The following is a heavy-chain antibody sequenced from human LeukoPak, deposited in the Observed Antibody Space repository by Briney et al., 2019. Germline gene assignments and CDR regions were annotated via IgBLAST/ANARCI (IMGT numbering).Heavy chain of an antibody. J-gene: IGHJ4*02. CDR2: ISGSGGST. D-gene: IGHD3-3*01. CDR1: GFTFSSYA. V-gene: IGHV3-23*01. Sequence: GGSLRLSCAASGFTFSSYAMSWVRQGPGKGLEWVSAISGSGGSTYYADSVKGRFTISRDNSKNTLYLQMNSLRAEDTAVYYCAKAKAVTIFGVARYYFDYWGQGTLVTVSS. CDR3: AKAKAVTIFGVARYYFDY.